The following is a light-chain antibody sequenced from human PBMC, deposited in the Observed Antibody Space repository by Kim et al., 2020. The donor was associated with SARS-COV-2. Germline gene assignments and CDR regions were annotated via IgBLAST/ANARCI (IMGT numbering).Light chain of an antibody. V-gene: IGKV1-39*01. CDR2: AVS. Sequence: DIQVTQSPSSLSASVGDRVTITCRASQSVITYLNWFQQRPGKAPKPLIYAVSILQSGVPSRFSGSGSGTDFTLTISSLQPEDFATYYWQQSYRAPDTFGQGTKVDIK. CDR1: QSVITY. J-gene: IGKJ1*01. CDR3: QQSYRAPDT.